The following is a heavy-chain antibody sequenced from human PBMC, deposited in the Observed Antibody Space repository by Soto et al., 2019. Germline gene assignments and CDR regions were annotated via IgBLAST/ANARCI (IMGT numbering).Heavy chain of an antibody. J-gene: IGHJ5*02. V-gene: IGHV3-11*01. D-gene: IGHD3-10*02. Sequence: PGGSLGLSCAASGVTFRTYVMRLILQAPGKGLERVSYTSSNGSTTYYTDSVKGRFTMSRDNAKNSIYLHMDSLRVVYSAVYDCAKILFGELAGSWGQGTLVTVSS. CDR1: GVTFRTYV. CDR2: TSSNGSTT. CDR3: AKILFGELAGS.